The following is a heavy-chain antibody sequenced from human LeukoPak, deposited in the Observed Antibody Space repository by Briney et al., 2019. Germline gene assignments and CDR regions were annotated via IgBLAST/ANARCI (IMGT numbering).Heavy chain of an antibody. CDR1: GFIFSNYG. CDR2: ISTTGSYK. V-gene: IGHV3-21*01. D-gene: IGHD6-19*01. Sequence: GGSLRLSCAASGFIFSNYGINWVRQAPGKGLEWVSGISTTGSYKYYADAVKGRFTISRDNAENSVYLQMNSLRVEDTALYFCARVIAVAGKSDYWGQGTLVTVSS. CDR3: ARVIAVAGKSDY. J-gene: IGHJ4*02.